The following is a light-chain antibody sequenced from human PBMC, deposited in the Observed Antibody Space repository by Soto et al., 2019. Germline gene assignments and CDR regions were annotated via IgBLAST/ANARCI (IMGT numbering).Light chain of an antibody. CDR2: DAS. V-gene: IGKV1-33*01. CDR3: HQYDNLLPLT. J-gene: IGKJ5*01. CDR1: QDIDKN. Sequence: IQLTQSPSSLSASVGDRVTITCQASQDIDKNLNWYQQKPGKAPKLLIYDASSLQTRVPSRFSGSGSATDFTFTISSLQPEDIATNYCHQYDNLLPLTFGQGTRLEIK.